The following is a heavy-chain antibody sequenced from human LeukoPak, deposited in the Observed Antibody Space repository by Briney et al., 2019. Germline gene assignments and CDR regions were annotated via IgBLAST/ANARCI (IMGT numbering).Heavy chain of an antibody. Sequence: GGSLRLSCAASGFTFSSYWMSWVRQAPGKGLEWVANIKQDGSEKYYVDSVKGRFTISRDNAKNSLYLQMNSLRAEDTAVYYCARDDGAWFGELPNDYWGQGTLVTVSS. V-gene: IGHV3-7*01. CDR2: IKQDGSEK. CDR3: ARDDGAWFGELPNDY. J-gene: IGHJ4*02. CDR1: GFTFSSYW. D-gene: IGHD3-10*01.